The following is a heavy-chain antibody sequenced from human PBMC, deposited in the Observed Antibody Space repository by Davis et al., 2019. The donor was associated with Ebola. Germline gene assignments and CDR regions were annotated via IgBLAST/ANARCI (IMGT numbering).Heavy chain of an antibody. J-gene: IGHJ4*02. CDR3: AKDRGGSYYQGYFDN. Sequence: GESLKISCAASGFTFSSYAMSWVRQAPGKGLEGVSTISGSGSHTFYADSVKGRFTISRDDSKNTLYLQMNSLRAGDTAIYYCAKDRGGSYYQGYFDNWGQGTLVTVSS. D-gene: IGHD1-26*01. V-gene: IGHV3-23*01. CDR2: ISGSGSHT. CDR1: GFTFSSYA.